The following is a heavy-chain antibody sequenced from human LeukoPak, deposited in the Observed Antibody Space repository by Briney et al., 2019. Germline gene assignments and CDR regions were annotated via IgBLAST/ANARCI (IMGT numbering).Heavy chain of an antibody. V-gene: IGHV4-34*01. CDR1: GGSFSGYY. CDR2: TSHSGST. Sequence: PSETLSLTCAVYGGSFSGYYWSWIRQPPGKGLEWIWETSHSGSTYYNPSLESRVTISVDTSKKQFSLKLTSVTAADTAVYFCARKYCSTTSCSYAFDIWGQGTMVTVSS. CDR3: ARKYCSTTSCSYAFDI. J-gene: IGHJ3*02. D-gene: IGHD2-2*01.